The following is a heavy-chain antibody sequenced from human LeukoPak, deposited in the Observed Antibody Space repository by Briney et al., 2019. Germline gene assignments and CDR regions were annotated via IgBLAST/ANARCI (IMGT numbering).Heavy chain of an antibody. CDR2: ISYDGSNK. Sequence: GRSLRLSCAASGFTFSSYAMHWVRQAPGKGLEWVAVISYDGSNKYYADSVKGRFTISRDNSKNTLYLQMNSLRAEDTAVYYCARGGYTAHGLGYCDLWGRGTLVTVSS. CDR3: ARGGYTAHGLGYCDL. J-gene: IGHJ2*01. CDR1: GFTFSSYA. V-gene: IGHV3-30-3*01. D-gene: IGHD5-18*01.